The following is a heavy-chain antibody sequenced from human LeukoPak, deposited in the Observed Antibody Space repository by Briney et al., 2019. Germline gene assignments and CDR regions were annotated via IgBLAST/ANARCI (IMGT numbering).Heavy chain of an antibody. CDR1: GGTFSSYA. D-gene: IGHD2-2*01. Sequence: GASVKVSCKASGGTFSSYAISWVRQAPGQGLEWMGRIIPILGIANYAQKFQGRVTITADKSTSTAYMELNSLRSEDTAVYYCARGRVVPAATPDFDYWGQGTLVTVSS. J-gene: IGHJ4*02. CDR3: ARGRVVPAATPDFDY. CDR2: IIPILGIA. V-gene: IGHV1-69*04.